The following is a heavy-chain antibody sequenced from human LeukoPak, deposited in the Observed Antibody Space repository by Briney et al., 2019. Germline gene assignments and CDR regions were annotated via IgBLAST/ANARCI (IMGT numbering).Heavy chain of an antibody. CDR2: ISGSGGST. CDR1: VFTFSSYA. CDR3: AKGLVVVPAADY. Sequence: GGSLRLSCAAHVFTFSSYAMSWVRQAPGKGLEWVSAISGSGGSTYYADSVKGRFTISRDNSKSTLYLQMNSLRAEDTAVYYCAKGLVVVPAADYWGQGTLVTVSS. J-gene: IGHJ4*02. D-gene: IGHD2-2*01. V-gene: IGHV3-23*01.